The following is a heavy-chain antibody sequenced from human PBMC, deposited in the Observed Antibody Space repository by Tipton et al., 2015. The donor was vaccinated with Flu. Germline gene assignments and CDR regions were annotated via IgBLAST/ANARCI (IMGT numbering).Heavy chain of an antibody. Sequence: TLSLTCTVSGGSISSSSYYWGWIRQPPGKGLEWIGSIYYSGSTYYNPSLKSRVTISVDTSKNQFSLKLSSVTAADTAVYYCASKVANWGVWEPLDYWGQGTLVTVS. D-gene: IGHD7-27*01. CDR3: ASKVANWGVWEPLDY. CDR2: IYYSGST. J-gene: IGHJ4*02. CDR1: GGSISSSSYY. V-gene: IGHV4-39*07.